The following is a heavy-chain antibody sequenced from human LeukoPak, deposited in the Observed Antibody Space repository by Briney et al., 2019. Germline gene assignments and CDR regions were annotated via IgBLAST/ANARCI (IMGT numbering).Heavy chain of an antibody. J-gene: IGHJ4*02. D-gene: IGHD6-13*01. Sequence: GGSLRLSCAASGFTFRNYGMHWVRQAPGQGLEWVAVIWYDGSNKYYADSVKGRFTISRDNSKNTLYLQMNSLRAEDTAVYYCARIRYSSSWYALDYWGQGTLVTVSS. CDR2: IWYDGSNK. V-gene: IGHV3-33*01. CDR1: GFTFRNYG. CDR3: ARIRYSSSWYALDY.